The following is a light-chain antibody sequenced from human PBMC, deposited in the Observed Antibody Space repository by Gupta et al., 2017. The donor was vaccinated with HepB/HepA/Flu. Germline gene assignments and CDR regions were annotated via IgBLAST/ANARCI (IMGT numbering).Light chain of an antibody. Sequence: IVMTQSPDSLTVSLGERATINCKSSQSLLYSSNNKNYLAWYQQKPGQPPKLLIYWASTREFGVPDRFSGSGSGTDFTLTISSLQAEDVAVYYCQQYYSTPLTFGQGTRLEIK. CDR3: QQYYSTPLT. CDR1: QSLLYSSNNKNY. CDR2: WAS. V-gene: IGKV4-1*01. J-gene: IGKJ5*01.